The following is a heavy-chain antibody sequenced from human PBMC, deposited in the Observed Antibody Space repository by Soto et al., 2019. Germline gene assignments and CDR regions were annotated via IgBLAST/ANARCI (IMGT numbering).Heavy chain of an antibody. CDR2: IYTSGST. CDR3: ARDLTLYDSSGHYP. V-gene: IGHV4-4*07. D-gene: IGHD3-22*01. Sequence: PSETLSLTCTVSGGSISSYYWSWIRQPAGKGLEWIGRIYTSGSTNYNPSLKSRVTMSVDTSKNQFSLKLSSVTAADTAVYYCARDLTLYDSSGHYPWGQGTLVTVSS. CDR1: GGSISSYY. J-gene: IGHJ5*02.